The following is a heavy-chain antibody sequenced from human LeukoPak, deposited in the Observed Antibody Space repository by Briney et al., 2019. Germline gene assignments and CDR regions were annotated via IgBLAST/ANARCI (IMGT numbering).Heavy chain of an antibody. D-gene: IGHD3-22*01. V-gene: IGHV4-34*01. CDR2: INHSGST. J-gene: IGHJ4*02. Sequence: SETLSLTCAVYGGSFSGYYWSWTRQPPGKGLEWIGEINHSGSTNYNPSLKSRVTISVDTSKNQFSLKLSSVTAADTAVYYCARRSVRRYYYDSSGYSSPFDYWGQGTLVTVSS. CDR1: GGSFSGYY. CDR3: ARRSVRRYYYDSSGYSSPFDY.